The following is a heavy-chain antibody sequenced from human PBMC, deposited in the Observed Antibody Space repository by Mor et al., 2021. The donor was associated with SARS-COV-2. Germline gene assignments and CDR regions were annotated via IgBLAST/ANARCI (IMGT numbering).Heavy chain of an antibody. Sequence: GSTIYYADSVKGRFTISRDNAKNSLYLQMNSLRAEDTAVYYCARDEVYCGGDCYPEYYYYYGMDVWGQGT. CDR3: ARDEVYCGGDCYPEYYYYYGMDV. D-gene: IGHD2-21*01. V-gene: IGHV3-11*01. J-gene: IGHJ6*02. CDR2: GSTI.